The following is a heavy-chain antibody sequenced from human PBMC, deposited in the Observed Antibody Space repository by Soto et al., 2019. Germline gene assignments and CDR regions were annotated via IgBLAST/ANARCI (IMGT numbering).Heavy chain of an antibody. J-gene: IGHJ4*02. D-gene: IGHD3-3*01. CDR1: GGSISSGGYY. CDR3: AGFDVCCGYVSYYSAY. Sequence: QVQLQESGPGLVKPSQTLSLTCTVSGGSISSGGYYWSWLRQHPGKGLGWIGYIYYSGSTYYNPSLSSRVTRSGDTAESLISRKPGSVSAATTTVFYSAGFDVCCGYVSYYSAYSGRETILTVSS. V-gene: IGHV4-31*03. CDR2: IYYSGST.